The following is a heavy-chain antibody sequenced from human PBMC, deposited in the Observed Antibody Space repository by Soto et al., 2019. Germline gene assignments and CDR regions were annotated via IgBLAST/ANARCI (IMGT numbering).Heavy chain of an antibody. J-gene: IGHJ6*02. CDR2: ISGSGGTT. Sequence: PGGSLRLSCAASGFTFSSYAMSWVRQAPGKGLEWVSAISGSGGTTYYADSVRGRFTISRDNSKNTLYLQMDSLRAEDTAVYYCAKDRGDYAGYYYYSGMDAWGQGTTVTVSS. CDR1: GFTFSSYA. V-gene: IGHV3-23*01. D-gene: IGHD4-17*01. CDR3: AKDRGDYAGYYYYSGMDA.